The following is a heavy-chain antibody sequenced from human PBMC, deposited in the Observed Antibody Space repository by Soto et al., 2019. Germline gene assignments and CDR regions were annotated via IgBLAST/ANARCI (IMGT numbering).Heavy chain of an antibody. CDR3: AKDLGIAVAGTGFDY. CDR2: ISGSGGST. J-gene: IGHJ4*02. D-gene: IGHD6-19*01. CDR1: GFTFSSYA. Sequence: QAGGSLRLSCAASGFTFSSYAMSWVRQAPEKGLEWVSAISGSGGSTYYADSVKGRFTISRDNSKNTLYLQMNSLRAEDTAVYYCAKDLGIAVAGTGFDYWGQGTLVTVSS. V-gene: IGHV3-23*01.